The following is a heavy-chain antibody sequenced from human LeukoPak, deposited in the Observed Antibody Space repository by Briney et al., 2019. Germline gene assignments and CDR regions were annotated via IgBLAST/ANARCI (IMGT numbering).Heavy chain of an antibody. CDR1: GGTFSSYT. Sequence: ASVKVSCKASGGTFSSYTISWVRQAPGQGLEWMGGIIPIFGTANYAQKFQGRVTITADESTSTAYMELSSLRSEDTAVYYCARYSRGLESHYYGSGSYLSGWGQGTLVTVSS. CDR2: IIPIFGTA. V-gene: IGHV1-69*13. D-gene: IGHD3-10*01. J-gene: IGHJ4*02. CDR3: ARYSRGLESHYYGSGSYLSG.